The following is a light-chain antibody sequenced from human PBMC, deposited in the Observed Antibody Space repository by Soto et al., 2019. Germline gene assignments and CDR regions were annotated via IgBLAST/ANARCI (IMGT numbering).Light chain of an antibody. Sequence: QAVVTQPPSVSGAPGQRVTISCTGSSSNIGAGYDVHWYQQFPGTAPKLLIYENTNRPSEVPDRFSGSKSGTSASLAITGLQAEDEADYYCQSYDSRLSGSIFGGGTKVTVL. CDR2: ENT. J-gene: IGLJ2*01. CDR1: SSNIGAGYD. CDR3: QSYDSRLSGSI. V-gene: IGLV1-40*01.